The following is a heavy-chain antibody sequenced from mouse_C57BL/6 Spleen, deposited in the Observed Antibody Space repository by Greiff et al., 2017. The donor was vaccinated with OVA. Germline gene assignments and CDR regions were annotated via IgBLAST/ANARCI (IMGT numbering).Heavy chain of an antibody. J-gene: IGHJ4*01. D-gene: IGHD1-1*01. Sequence: DVKLVESGGGLVKPGGSLKLSCAASGFTFSSYAMSWVRQTPEKRLEWVATISDGGSYTYYPDNVKGRFTISRDNAKNNLYLQMSHLKSEDTAMYYCARDLYYGSSYPSYYAMDYWGQGTSVTVSS. V-gene: IGHV5-4*03. CDR3: ARDLYYGSSYPSYYAMDY. CDR2: ISDGGSYT. CDR1: GFTFSSYA.